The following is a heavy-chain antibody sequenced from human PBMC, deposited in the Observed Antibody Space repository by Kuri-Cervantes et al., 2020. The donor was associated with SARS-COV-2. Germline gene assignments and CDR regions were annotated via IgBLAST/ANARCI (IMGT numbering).Heavy chain of an antibody. J-gene: IGHJ5*02. CDR3: ARRGGSYYFWFDP. CDR2: ISYDGSNK. V-gene: IGHV3-30-3*01. Sequence: GGSLRLSCAASGFTFSSYAMHWVRQAPGKGLEWVAVISYDGSNKYYADSVKGRFTISRNNSKNTLYLQMNSLRAEDTAVYYCARRGGSYYFWFDPWGQGTLVTVS. D-gene: IGHD1-26*01. CDR1: GFTFSSYA.